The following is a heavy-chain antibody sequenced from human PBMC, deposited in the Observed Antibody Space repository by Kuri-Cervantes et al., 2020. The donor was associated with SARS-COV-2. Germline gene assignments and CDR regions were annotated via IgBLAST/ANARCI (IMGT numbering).Heavy chain of an antibody. CDR2: ISSRSSYI. D-gene: IGHD2-2*01. V-gene: IGHV3-21*01. CDR3: ARTAPQLPQLIY. CDR1: GFTFSRYS. Sequence: GESLKISCSASGFTFSRYSMNWVRQAPGEGLEWVSSISSRSSYIYYADSVPGRFTISRDNAKNSLYLQMNSLRAEDTAVYYCARTAPQLPQLIYWGQGTLVTVSS. J-gene: IGHJ4*02.